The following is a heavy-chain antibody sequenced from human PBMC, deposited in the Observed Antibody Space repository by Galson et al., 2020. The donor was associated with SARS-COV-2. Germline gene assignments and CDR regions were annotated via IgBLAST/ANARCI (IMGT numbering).Heavy chain of an antibody. J-gene: IGHJ5*02. V-gene: IGHV4-59*01. CDR1: GGSISSYY. D-gene: IGHD6-6*01. CDR3: ARVRYSSSKVPRFDP. Sequence: ETSETLSLTCTVSGGSISSYYWSWIRQPPGKGLEWIGYIYYSGSTNYNPSLKSRVTISVDTSKNQFSLKLSSVTAADTAVYYCARVRYSSSKVPRFDPWGQGTLVTVSS. CDR2: IYYSGST.